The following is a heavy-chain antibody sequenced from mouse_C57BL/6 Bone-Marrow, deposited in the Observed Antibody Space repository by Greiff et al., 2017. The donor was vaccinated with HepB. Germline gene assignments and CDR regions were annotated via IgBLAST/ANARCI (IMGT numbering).Heavy chain of an antibody. CDR2: IDPETGGT. Sequence: QVQLQQSGAELVRPGASVTLSCKASGYTFTDYDMHWVKQTPVHGLEWIGAIDPETGGTAYNQKFKGKAILTADKSSSTAYMELRSLTSEDSAVYYCTRRSNYLAWCAYWGQGTLVTVSA. V-gene: IGHV1-15*01. J-gene: IGHJ3*01. CDR1: GYTFTDYD. CDR3: TRRSNYLAWCAY. D-gene: IGHD2-5*01.